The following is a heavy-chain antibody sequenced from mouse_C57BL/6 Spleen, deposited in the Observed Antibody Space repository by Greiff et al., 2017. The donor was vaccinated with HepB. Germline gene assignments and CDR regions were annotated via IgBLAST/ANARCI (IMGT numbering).Heavy chain of an antibody. CDR2: ILPGSGST. D-gene: IGHD2-3*01. J-gene: IGHJ3*01. CDR3: ARTPDGYYVLQFAY. V-gene: IGHV1-9*01. CDR1: GYTFTGYW. Sequence: QVQLQQSGAELMKPGASVKLSCKATGYTFTGYWIEWVKQRPGHGLEWIGEILPGSGSTNYNEKFKGKATFTSDTSSNTAYMQISSLTTEDSAIYYCARTPDGYYVLQFAYWGQGTLVTVSA.